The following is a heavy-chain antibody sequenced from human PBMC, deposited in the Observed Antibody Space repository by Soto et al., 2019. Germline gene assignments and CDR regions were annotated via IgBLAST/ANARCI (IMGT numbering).Heavy chain of an antibody. CDR2: IIPIFGTA. CDR3: ARVIFRSDIVVVPAATYDPFSYYYGMDV. V-gene: IGHV1-69*13. J-gene: IGHJ6*02. CDR1: GGTFSSYA. D-gene: IGHD2-2*01. Sequence: SVKVSCKASGGTFSSYAISWVRQAPGQGLEWMGGIIPIFGTANYAQKFQGRVTITADESTSTAYMELSSLRSEDTAVYYCARVIFRSDIVVVPAATYDPFSYYYGMDVWGQGTTVTVSS.